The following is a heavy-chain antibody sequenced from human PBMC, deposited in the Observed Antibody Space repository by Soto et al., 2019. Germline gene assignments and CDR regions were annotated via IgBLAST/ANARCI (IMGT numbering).Heavy chain of an antibody. D-gene: IGHD5-18*01. CDR1: GFTVSSNY. V-gene: IGHV3-66*01. J-gene: IGHJ4*02. CDR3: ARWIQLWQRGYFDY. CDR2: IYSGGST. Sequence: HPGGSLRLSCAASGFTVSSNYMSWVRQAPGKGLEWVSVIYSGGSTYYADSVKGRFTNSRDNSKNTLYLQMNSLRAEDTAVYYCARWIQLWQRGYFDYWGQGTLVTVSS.